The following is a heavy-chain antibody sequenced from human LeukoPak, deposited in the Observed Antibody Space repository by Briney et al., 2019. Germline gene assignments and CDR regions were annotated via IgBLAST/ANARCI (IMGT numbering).Heavy chain of an antibody. D-gene: IGHD2-15*01. CDR2: INPNSDGT. J-gene: IGHJ6*02. V-gene: IGHV1-2*02. CDR1: GYTFTGYY. Sequence: ASVKVSCKASGYTFTGYYMHWVRQAPGQGLEWMGWINPNSDGTNYAQKFQGRVTMTRDTSISTAYMELGRLRSDDTAVYYCARVGYCSGGSCYGSYYYGMDVWGQGTTVTVSS. CDR3: ARVGYCSGGSCYGSYYYGMDV.